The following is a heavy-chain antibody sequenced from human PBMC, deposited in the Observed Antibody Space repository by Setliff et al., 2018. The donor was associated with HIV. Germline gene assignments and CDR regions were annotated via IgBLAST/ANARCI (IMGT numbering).Heavy chain of an antibody. D-gene: IGHD3-10*01. Sequence: SETLSLTCTVSGGSISSGDYYWSWIRQPPGKGLEWIGYIYYSGDTYYNATLQSRATILLDTSKNQFFLTLTSVTAADTAVYFCARVPFGSGSYYFDFWGQGTLVTVSS. CDR1: GGSISSGDYY. J-gene: IGHJ4*02. V-gene: IGHV4-30-4*08. CDR3: ARVPFGSGSYYFDF. CDR2: IYYSGDT.